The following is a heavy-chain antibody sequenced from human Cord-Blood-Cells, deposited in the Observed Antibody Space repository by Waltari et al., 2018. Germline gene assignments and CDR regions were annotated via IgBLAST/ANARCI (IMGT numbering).Heavy chain of an antibody. Sequence: QVQLVQSGAAVTKPGASVKVSCKASGYTFTGYYMHWARQAPGQGLEWMGWINPNSGGTNYEQKFQGRVTMTRDRSISTAYMELSRLRSDDTAVYYCARPLWAGSSSASLGYWGQGTLVTVSS. CDR2: INPNSGGT. CDR1: GYTFTGYY. CDR3: ARPLWAGSSSASLGY. D-gene: IGHD6-6*01. J-gene: IGHJ4*02. V-gene: IGHV1-2*02.